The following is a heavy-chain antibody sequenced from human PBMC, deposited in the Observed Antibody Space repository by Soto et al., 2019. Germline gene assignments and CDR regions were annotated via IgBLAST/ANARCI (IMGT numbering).Heavy chain of an antibody. CDR1: GDPISSNNW. V-gene: IGHV4-4*02. D-gene: IGHD2-21*02. J-gene: IGHJ3*02. CDR2: IYHTGSS. CDR3: AREGDGYYAFDI. Sequence: QVQLQESGPGLVRPSGTLSLTCTVSGDPISSNNWWSWVRQPPGKGLEWIGEIYHTGSSNYDPSLRSRVTISVDKSKNQVSLKLNSVTAADTAVYYCAREGDGYYAFDIWGQGTTVTVSS.